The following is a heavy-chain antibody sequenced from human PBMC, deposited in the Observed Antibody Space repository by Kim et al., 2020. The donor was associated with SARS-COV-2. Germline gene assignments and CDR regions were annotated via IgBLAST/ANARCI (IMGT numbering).Heavy chain of an antibody. J-gene: IGHJ4*02. CDR2: ISGPGDST. D-gene: IGHD6-19*01. CDR3: ATQPWNGGGCYFQS. Sequence: GGSLRLSCVGYGFTFSNYDMGWVRQAPGEGLEWVSSISGPGDSTTYADSMRGRFTISRDNSKNTLYVQMNSLRADDTAIYYCATQPWNGGGCYFQSWGQGTLVTVSS. V-gene: IGHV3-23*01. CDR1: GFTFSNYD.